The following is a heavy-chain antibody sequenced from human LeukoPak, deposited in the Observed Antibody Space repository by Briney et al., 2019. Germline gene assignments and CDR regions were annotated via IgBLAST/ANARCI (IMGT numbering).Heavy chain of an antibody. V-gene: IGHV3-66*01. CDR2: IYSGGST. J-gene: IGHJ3*02. D-gene: IGHD2-15*01. Sequence: GGSLRLSCAASGFTVSSNYMSWVRQAPGKGLEWVSVIYSGGSTYYADSVKGRFTISRDNSKNTLYLQMNSLRAEDTAVYYCARDSRGGLGAFDIWGQGTLVTVSS. CDR3: ARDSRGGLGAFDI. CDR1: GFTVSSNY.